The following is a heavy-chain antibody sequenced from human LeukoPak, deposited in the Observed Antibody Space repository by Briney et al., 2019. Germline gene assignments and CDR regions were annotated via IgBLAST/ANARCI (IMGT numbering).Heavy chain of an antibody. CDR3: ARDGNESGSGTFYSIGMDV. J-gene: IGHJ6*02. Sequence: GASVKVSCKASGYMSSSHGISWVRQAPGEGLEWMGWITTYKGNMAYAPKFQGRVTMTTDTSTSTAYMELRSLRSDDTAVYYCARDGNESGSGTFYSIGMDVWGHGTTVIVSS. D-gene: IGHD3-10*01. V-gene: IGHV1-18*01. CDR2: ITTYKGNM. CDR1: GYMSSSHG.